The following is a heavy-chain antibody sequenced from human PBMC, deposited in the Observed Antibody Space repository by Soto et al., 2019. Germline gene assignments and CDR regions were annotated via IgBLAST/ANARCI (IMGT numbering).Heavy chain of an antibody. D-gene: IGHD3-9*01. CDR1: GFTFGIYG. V-gene: IGHV3-64*01. J-gene: IGHJ6*02. CDR2: ISSNGGNT. Sequence: PVGSLRLSCAASGFTFGIYGMHWVRQAPGKGLEYVSAISSNGGNTFYASSVKGRFTISRDNSKNTLYLQMGSLRAEDMAVYYCARDSRLTYYDILTGKSDGMDVWGQGTTVTV. CDR3: ARDSRLTYYDILTGKSDGMDV.